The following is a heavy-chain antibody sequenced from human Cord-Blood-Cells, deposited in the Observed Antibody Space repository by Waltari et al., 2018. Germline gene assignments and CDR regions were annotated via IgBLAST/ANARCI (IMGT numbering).Heavy chain of an antibody. CDR3: AEGRFGGQYFDY. D-gene: IGHD3-10*01. Sequence: EVQLLESGGGLVQPGGSLRLSCAASGLTFPSYAMTWFRQAPGKGLEWVSAISGSGGSTYYADSVKGRFTISRDNSKNTLYLQMNSLRAEDTAVYYCAEGRFGGQYFDYWGQGTLVTVSS. V-gene: IGHV3-23*01. J-gene: IGHJ4*02. CDR2: ISGSGGST. CDR1: GLTFPSYA.